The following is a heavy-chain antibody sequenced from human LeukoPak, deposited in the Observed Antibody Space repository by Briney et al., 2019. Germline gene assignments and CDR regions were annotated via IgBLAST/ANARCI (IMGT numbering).Heavy chain of an antibody. CDR3: ARRPTGDPKFDY. D-gene: IGHD7-27*01. Sequence: SETLSLTCSVSGXSISNYFWTWIRQPPGKGLEWIGYIYSSGSTYYNPSLKSRVTISVDTSKNRFSLKLSTVTAAATAVYYCARRPTGDPKFDYWGQGTLVTVSS. J-gene: IGHJ4*02. CDR1: GXSISNYF. CDR2: IYSSGST. V-gene: IGHV4-59*08.